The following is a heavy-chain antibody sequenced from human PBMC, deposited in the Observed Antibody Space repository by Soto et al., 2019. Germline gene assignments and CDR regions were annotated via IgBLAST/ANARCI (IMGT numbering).Heavy chain of an antibody. CDR2: IYHSGTT. J-gene: IGHJ4*02. D-gene: IGHD3-22*01. Sequence: SETLSLTCTDSGGSISSGDHYWSWVRHPPGKGLEWIAYIYHSGTTYYNPSLKSRVTMSVDTSKSQFSLKLSSVTAADTAVYYCATYYDSSGPTFDYWGQGALVTVSS. V-gene: IGHV4-30-4*01. CDR1: GGSISSGDHY. CDR3: ATYYDSSGPTFDY.